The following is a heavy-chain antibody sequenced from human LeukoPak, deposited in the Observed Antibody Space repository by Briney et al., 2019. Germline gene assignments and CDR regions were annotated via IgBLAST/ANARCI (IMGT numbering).Heavy chain of an antibody. CDR3: ASGRSSGWYFFDY. Sequence: GGSLRLSCAVSGFTVSNNYMTWVRQAPGKGLEWVSVLYSGGTTYYADSVEGRFTISRDKSKNTLYLQMNSLRVEDTAVYYCASGRSSGWYFFDYWGQGTLVTVSS. V-gene: IGHV3-66*01. CDR1: GFTVSNNY. D-gene: IGHD6-19*01. J-gene: IGHJ4*02. CDR2: LYSGGTT.